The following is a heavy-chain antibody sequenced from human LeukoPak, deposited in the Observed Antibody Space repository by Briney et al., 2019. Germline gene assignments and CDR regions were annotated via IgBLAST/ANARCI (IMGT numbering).Heavy chain of an antibody. CDR3: AKTSGCRSTSCKGGSYYFDY. Sequence: GGSLRLSCAASGFTFSSYAMSWVRRAPGKGLEGASLIRGSVGSTYYADSVKGRFTISRDNSKNTLYLQMNSLRAEDTAVYYCAKTSGCRSTSCKGGSYYFDYWGQGTLVTVSS. J-gene: IGHJ4*02. V-gene: IGHV3-23*01. D-gene: IGHD2-2*01. CDR1: GFTFSSYA. CDR2: IRGSVGST.